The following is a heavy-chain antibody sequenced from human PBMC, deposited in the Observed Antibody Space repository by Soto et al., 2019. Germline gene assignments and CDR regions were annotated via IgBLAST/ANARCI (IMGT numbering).Heavy chain of an antibody. J-gene: IGHJ4*02. CDR1: GFTFSSYG. D-gene: IGHD2-15*01. CDR3: AKDKSRGVGYCSGGSCYSYYFDY. Sequence: QVQLVESGGGVVQPGRSLRLSCAASGFTFSSYGMHWVRQAPGKGLEWVAVISYDGSNKYYADSVKGRFTISRDNSKNTLYLQMNLLRAEDTAVYYCAKDKSRGVGYCSGGSCYSYYFDYWGQGTLVTVSS. CDR2: ISYDGSNK. V-gene: IGHV3-30*18.